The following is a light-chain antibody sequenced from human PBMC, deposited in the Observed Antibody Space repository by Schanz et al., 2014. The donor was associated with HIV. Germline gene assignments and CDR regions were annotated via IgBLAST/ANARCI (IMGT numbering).Light chain of an antibody. CDR2: DVS. J-gene: IGLJ3*02. CDR3: SSYVGTNTVA. CDR1: SSDIGGYNY. V-gene: IGLV2-14*01. Sequence: QSALTQPASVSGSPGQSITISCTGTSSDIGGYNYVSWYQQHPGKAPKVMIYDVSNRPSGVSNRFSGSKSGNTASLTISGLQAEDEAHYYCSSYVGTNTVAFGGGTKLTVL.